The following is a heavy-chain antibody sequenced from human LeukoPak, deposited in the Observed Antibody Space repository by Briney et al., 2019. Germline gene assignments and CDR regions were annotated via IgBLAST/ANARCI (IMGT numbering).Heavy chain of an antibody. CDR1: GFTFSSYA. Sequence: GGSLRLSCAASGFTFSSYAMSWVRQAPGKGLEWVSAISGSGGSTYYADSVKGRFTISRDNSKNTLYLQMNSLRAEDTAVYYCATALNPHIVVVIATLFDYWGQGTLVTVSS. V-gene: IGHV3-23*01. D-gene: IGHD2-21*01. CDR3: ATALNPHIVVVIATLFDY. J-gene: IGHJ4*02. CDR2: ISGSGGST.